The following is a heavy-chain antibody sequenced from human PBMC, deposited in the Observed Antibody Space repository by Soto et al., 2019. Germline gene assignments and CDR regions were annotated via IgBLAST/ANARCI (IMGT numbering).Heavy chain of an antibody. CDR2: IYYSGYT. D-gene: IGHD3-16*01. J-gene: IGHJ6*02. Sequence: EPLSVNRSIRSASIGSVSCYWGSVRKPPGKGLEWIGSIYYSGYTYYNPSLKSRVTISVDTSKNQFSLKLSSVTAADTAVYYCARHNGPLHVGYYYDMDVWGQGTTVT. CDR1: SASIGSVSCY. V-gene: IGHV4-39*01. CDR3: ARHNGPLHVGYYYDMDV.